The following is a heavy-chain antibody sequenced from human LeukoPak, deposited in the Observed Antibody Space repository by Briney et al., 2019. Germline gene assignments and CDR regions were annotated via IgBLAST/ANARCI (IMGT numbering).Heavy chain of an antibody. CDR1: GGSISSYY. D-gene: IGHD6-13*01. CDR2: IYYSGST. V-gene: IGHV4-59*01. CDR3: ARVSSSSWYEGYKYYYYGMDV. Sequence: PSETLSLTCTVSGGSISSYYWSWIRQPPGKGLEWIGYIYYSGSTNYNPSLKSRVTISVDTSKNQFSLKLSSVTAADTAVYYCARVSSSSWYEGYKYYYYGMDVWGQGTTVTVSS. J-gene: IGHJ6*02.